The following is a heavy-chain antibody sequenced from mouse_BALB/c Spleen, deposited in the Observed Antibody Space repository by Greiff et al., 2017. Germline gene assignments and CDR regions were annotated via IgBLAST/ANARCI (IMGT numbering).Heavy chain of an antibody. CDR3: ARQHSSGSAWFAY. CDR2: IYAGTGGT. J-gene: IGHJ3*01. CDR1: GFTFSSSY. V-gene: IGHV1-55*01. Sequence: VKQSCKTSGFTFSSSYISWLKQKPGQSLEWIAWIYAGTGGTSYNQKFTGKAQLTVDTSSSTAYMQFSSLTTEDSAIYYCARQHSSGSAWFAYWGQGTLVTVSA. D-gene: IGHD3-1*01.